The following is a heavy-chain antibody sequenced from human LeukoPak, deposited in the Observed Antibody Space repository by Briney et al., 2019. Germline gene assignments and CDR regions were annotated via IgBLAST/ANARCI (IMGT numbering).Heavy chain of an antibody. CDR2: IYYSGST. Sequence: SETLSLTCTVSGGSLSTYYWSWIRQPPGKGLEWMGYIYYSGSTNYNPSLKSRVTISVDTSKNQFSLKLSSVTAADTAIYYCARGVDFGYWGQGTLVTVSS. CDR1: GGSLSTYY. V-gene: IGHV4-59*01. J-gene: IGHJ4*02. CDR3: ARGVDFGY.